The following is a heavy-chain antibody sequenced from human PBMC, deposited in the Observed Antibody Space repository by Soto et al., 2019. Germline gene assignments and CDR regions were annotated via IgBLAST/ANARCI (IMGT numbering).Heavy chain of an antibody. CDR2: IIPIFGTT. CDR3: ARDGGGATFDY. V-gene: IGHV1-69*12. J-gene: IGHJ4*02. Sequence: QVQLVQSGAEVKKPGSSVKVSCEASGGSFRSNAINWMRQAPGQGLEWMGGIIPIFGTTTYAQKFQGRVTLSADESTRTAFLELSSLRSEDTAVYYCARDGGGATFDYWGQGTLVTVSS. CDR1: GGSFRSNA. D-gene: IGHD3-16*01.